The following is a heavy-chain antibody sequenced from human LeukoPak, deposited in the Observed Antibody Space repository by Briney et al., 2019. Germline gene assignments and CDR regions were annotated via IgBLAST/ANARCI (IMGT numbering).Heavy chain of an antibody. CDR2: ISAYNGNT. D-gene: IGHD3-10*01. V-gene: IGHV1-18*01. CDR1: GYTFTSYG. Sequence: ASVKVSCKASGYTFTSYGISWVRQAPGQGLEWMGWISAYNGNTNYAQKLQGRVTMTTDTSTSTAYMELRSLRSDDTAVYYCARDRPWFGENYYYYMDVWGKGTTVTISS. J-gene: IGHJ6*03. CDR3: ARDRPWFGENYYYYMDV.